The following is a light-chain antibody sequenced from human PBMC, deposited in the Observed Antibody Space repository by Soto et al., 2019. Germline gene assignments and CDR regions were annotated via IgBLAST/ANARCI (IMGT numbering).Light chain of an antibody. CDR2: GVS. Sequence: ELVMTPSQDTLSVSPGERSTLLCRASQSVRNNLAWYQQKPGQAPRLLIYGVSTRATGVPARFSGSGSGTEFTLTISSLQSEDFAVYFCQQYNNWPPITFGQGTRREIK. CDR1: QSVRNN. J-gene: IGKJ5*01. CDR3: QQYNNWPPIT. V-gene: IGKV3-15*01.